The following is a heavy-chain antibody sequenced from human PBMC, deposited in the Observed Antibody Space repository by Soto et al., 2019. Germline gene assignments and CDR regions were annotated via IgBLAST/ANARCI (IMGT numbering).Heavy chain of an antibody. Sequence: QVQLQESGPGLVKPSGTLSLTCTVSGASISSTSSGDWWSWVRQPPGKGLEWIGEIHHSGNTNYNPSLKSRVNMSVDKSKNQFSLRLSSVTAADTAVYYCAKMVGATLVDYWGQGNLVTVSS. CDR1: GASISSTSSGDW. CDR3: AKMVGATLVDY. CDR2: IHHSGNT. J-gene: IGHJ4*02. V-gene: IGHV4-4*02. D-gene: IGHD1-26*01.